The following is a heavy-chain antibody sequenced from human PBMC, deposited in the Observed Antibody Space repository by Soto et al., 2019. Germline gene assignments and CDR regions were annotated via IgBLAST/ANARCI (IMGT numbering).Heavy chain of an antibody. CDR3: AKDNGPQEYPGDAFDI. J-gene: IGHJ3*02. CDR1: GFTFSSYA. D-gene: IGHD2-8*01. Sequence: EVQLLESGGGLVQPGGSLRLSCAASGFTFSSYAMSCVRQAPGKGLEWVSAISGSGGSTYYADSVKGRFTISRDNSKNTLYLQMNSLRAEDTAVYYCAKDNGPQEYPGDAFDIWGQGTMVTVSS. CDR2: ISGSGGST. V-gene: IGHV3-23*01.